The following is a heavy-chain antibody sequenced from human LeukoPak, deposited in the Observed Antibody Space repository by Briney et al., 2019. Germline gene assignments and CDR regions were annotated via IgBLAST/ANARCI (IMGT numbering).Heavy chain of an antibody. D-gene: IGHD1-14*01. J-gene: IGHJ4*02. Sequence: GGSLRLSCAASGFTFSDYYMSWIRQAPGKGLEWVSYISSSSSYTNYADSVKGRFTISRDNAKDSLYLQMNSLRAEDTAVYYCARDRKTLYYFVYWGQGTLVTVSS. V-gene: IGHV3-11*06. CDR1: GFTFSDYY. CDR2: ISSSSSYT. CDR3: ARDRKTLYYFVY.